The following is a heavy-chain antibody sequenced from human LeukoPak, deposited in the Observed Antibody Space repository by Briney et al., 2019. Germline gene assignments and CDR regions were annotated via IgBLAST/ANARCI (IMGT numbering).Heavy chain of an antibody. V-gene: IGHV3-74*01. J-gene: IGHJ4*02. CDR3: ARGGQLEYCSSTSCYPFGY. D-gene: IGHD2-2*01. CDR1: GFTFSSYW. CDR2: IYSGGSST. Sequence: GGSLRLSCAASGFTFSSYWMHWVRQAPGEGLVWVSRIYSGGSSTTYADSVKGRFTISRDNAKNTLYLQMNSLRDEDTAVYYCARGGQLEYCSSTSCYPFGYWGQGTLVTVSS.